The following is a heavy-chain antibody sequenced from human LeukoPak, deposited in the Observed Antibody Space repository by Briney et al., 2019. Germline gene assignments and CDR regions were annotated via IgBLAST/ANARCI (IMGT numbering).Heavy chain of an antibody. Sequence: PSETLSLTCTVSGGSISSYYWSWIRQPPGRGLEWIGYIYYSGSTNYNPSLKSRVTISVDTSKNQFSLKLSSVTAADTAVYYCASYIAAAGFFDYWGQGTLVTVSS. V-gene: IGHV4-59*01. J-gene: IGHJ4*02. D-gene: IGHD6-13*01. CDR3: ASYIAAAGFFDY. CDR2: IYYSGST. CDR1: GGSISSYY.